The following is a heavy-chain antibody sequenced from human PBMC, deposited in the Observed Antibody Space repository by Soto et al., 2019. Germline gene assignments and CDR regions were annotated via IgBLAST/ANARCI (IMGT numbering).Heavy chain of an antibody. J-gene: IGHJ3*02. V-gene: IGHV3-53*04. CDR3: ARVIKGLVATTYSSSWYSFDI. D-gene: IGHD6-13*01. Sequence: GGSLRLSWAASGFTVSSNYMSWVRQAPGKGLEWVSVIYSGGSTYYAYSVKGPFTISRHNSKNTLYLQMNSLRAEDTDVYYCARVIKGLVATTYSSSWYSFDIWGQGTMVTVSS. CDR1: GFTVSSNY. CDR2: IYSGGST.